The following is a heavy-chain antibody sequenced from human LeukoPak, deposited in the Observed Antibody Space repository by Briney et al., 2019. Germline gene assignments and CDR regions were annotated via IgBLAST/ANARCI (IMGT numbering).Heavy chain of an antibody. CDR2: ISGSGGST. D-gene: IGHD2-2*01. CDR1: GFTFSSYW. V-gene: IGHV3-23*01. J-gene: IGHJ4*02. CDR3: AKDLVVFLSVDNFDY. Sequence: HPGGSLRLSCAASGFTFSSYWMTWVRQAPGKGLEWVSAISGSGGSTYYADSVKGRFTISRDNSKNTLYLQMNSLRAEDTAVYYCAKDLVVFLSVDNFDYWGQGTLVTVSS.